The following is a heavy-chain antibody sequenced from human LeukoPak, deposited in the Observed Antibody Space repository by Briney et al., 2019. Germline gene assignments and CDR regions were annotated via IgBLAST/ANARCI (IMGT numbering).Heavy chain of an antibody. V-gene: IGHV4-34*01. CDR3: ATTYYYGSGSYYSVDY. J-gene: IGHJ4*02. CDR2: INHSGST. CDR1: GGSFSGYY. Sequence: SETLSLTCAVYGGSFSGYYWSWIRQPPGKRLEWIGEINHSGSTNYNPSLKSRVTISVDTSKNQFSLKLSSVTAADTAVYYCATTYYYGSGSYYSVDYWGQGTLVTVSS. D-gene: IGHD3-10*01.